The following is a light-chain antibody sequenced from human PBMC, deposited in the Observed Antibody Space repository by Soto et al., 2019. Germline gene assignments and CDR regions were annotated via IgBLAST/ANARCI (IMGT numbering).Light chain of an antibody. Sequence: QSVLTQPASVSGSPGQSITISCTGTSSDVGAYNYVSWFQQHPGKAPKFMIYEVSNRPSGVSNRFSGSKSGNTASLTISGLQAEDEADYYCISYTTSSADVFGTGTKVTVL. CDR3: ISYTTSSADV. V-gene: IGLV2-14*01. CDR2: EVS. CDR1: SSDVGAYNY. J-gene: IGLJ1*01.